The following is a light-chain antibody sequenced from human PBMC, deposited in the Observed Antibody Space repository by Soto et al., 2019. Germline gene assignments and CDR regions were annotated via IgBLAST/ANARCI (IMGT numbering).Light chain of an antibody. J-gene: IGLJ2*01. CDR1: TANIGSNS. CDR3: AAWDDSLNGVV. Sequence: QSVLTQPPSASGTPGQRVTISCSGSTANIGSNSVNWYQQLPGTAPKLLMYSSNQRPSGVPDRFSGSKSGTCASLAISGLQSEDEDDYYCAAWDDSLNGVVFGGGTKVTVL. CDR2: SSN. V-gene: IGLV1-44*01.